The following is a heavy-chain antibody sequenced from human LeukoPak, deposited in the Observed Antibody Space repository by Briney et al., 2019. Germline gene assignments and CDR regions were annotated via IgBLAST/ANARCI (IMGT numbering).Heavy chain of an antibody. CDR3: ARGASRTLLFQH. J-gene: IGHJ1*01. Sequence: SETLSLTCTASGGSISSYYWSWIRQPPGKGLEWIGYIYYSGSTNYNPSLKSRVTISVDTSMNQFSLKLSSVTAADTAVYYCARGASRTLLFQHWGQGTLVTVSS. D-gene: IGHD1-14*01. V-gene: IGHV4-59*01. CDR1: GGSISSYY. CDR2: IYYSGST.